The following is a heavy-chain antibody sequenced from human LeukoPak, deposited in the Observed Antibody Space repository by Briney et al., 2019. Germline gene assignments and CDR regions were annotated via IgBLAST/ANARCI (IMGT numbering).Heavy chain of an antibody. V-gene: IGHV3-43*02. CDR1: GFTFEDYA. CDR3: AKGGDDY. CDR2: ISGDGGST. Sequence: GGSLKLSFAGSGFTFEDYAMHWVRHAPGKSLEGFSIISGDGGSTYNAVSVKGRFTISRDNSKNSLYLQMNSLRTEATGLYYCAKGGDDYWGQGTLVIVSS. D-gene: IGHD7-27*01. J-gene: IGHJ4*02.